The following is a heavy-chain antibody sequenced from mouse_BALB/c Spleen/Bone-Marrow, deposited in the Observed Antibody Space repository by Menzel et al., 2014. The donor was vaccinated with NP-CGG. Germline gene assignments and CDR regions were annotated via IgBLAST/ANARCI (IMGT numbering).Heavy chain of an antibody. D-gene: IGHD1-1*01. CDR2: ISSGSSTI. V-gene: IGHV5-17*02. J-gene: IGHJ2*01. CDR3: ARSGSSSGYFDY. CDR1: GFTFSSFG. Sequence: EVKLMESGGGLVQPGGSRKLSCAASGFTFSSFGMHWVRQAPGKGLEWVAYISSGSSTICYADTVMGRFTISRDNPKNTLFLQMTSLRSEDTAMYYCARSGSSSGYFDYWGQGTTLTVSS.